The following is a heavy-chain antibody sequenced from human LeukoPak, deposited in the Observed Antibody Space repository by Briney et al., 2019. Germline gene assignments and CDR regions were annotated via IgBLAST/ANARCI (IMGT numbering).Heavy chain of an antibody. CDR2: INHSGST. D-gene: IGHD3-22*01. J-gene: IGHJ4*02. V-gene: IGHV4-34*01. CDR1: GGSFSGYY. Sequence: SETLPLTCAVYGGSFSGYYWSWIRQPPGKGLEWIGEINHSGSTYYNPSLKSRVTISVDSSKNQFSLKLTSVTAADTAVYYCATLGEYYDSRGYYYNWGQGTLVTVSS. CDR3: ATLGEYYDSRGYYYN.